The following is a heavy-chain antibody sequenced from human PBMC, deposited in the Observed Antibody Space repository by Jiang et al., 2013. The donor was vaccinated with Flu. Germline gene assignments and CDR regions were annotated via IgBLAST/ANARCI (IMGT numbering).Heavy chain of an antibody. CDR2: SFPGGNT. J-gene: IGHJ5*02. CDR1: GYSISRGYY. V-gene: IGHV4-38-2*02. Sequence: GSGLVKPSETLSLICTVSGYSISRGYYWGWIRQSPGKGLQWVGSSFPGGNTYYNPSLKSRVSISIDTSKNQLSLKLSSVTAADTAVYYCVRGLDFGVVIADKIDPWGQGILVSVSS. CDR3: VRGLDFGVVIADKIDP. D-gene: IGHD3-3*01.